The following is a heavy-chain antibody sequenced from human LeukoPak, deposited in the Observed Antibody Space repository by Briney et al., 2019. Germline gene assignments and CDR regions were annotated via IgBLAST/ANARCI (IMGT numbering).Heavy chain of an antibody. CDR1: GGSVSSGSYY. CDR3: AKTLGSPPTNFDY. D-gene: IGHD1-14*01. J-gene: IGHJ4*02. V-gene: IGHV4-31*03. Sequence: PSETLSLTCTVSGGSVSSGSYYWSWIRQPPGKGLEWIGYIYYSGSTYYNPSLKSRVTISVDTSKNQFSLKLTSVTAADTAVYYCAKTLGSPPTNFDYWGQGTPVIVSS. CDR2: IYYSGST.